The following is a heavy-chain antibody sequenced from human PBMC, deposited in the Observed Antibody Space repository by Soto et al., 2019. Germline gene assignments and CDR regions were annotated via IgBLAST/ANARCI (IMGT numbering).Heavy chain of an antibody. D-gene: IGHD2-15*01. J-gene: IGHJ4*02. CDR1: GGSISSGGYY. CDR2: IYYSGST. V-gene: IGHV4-31*03. CDR3: ARASGGSLVVAAPIDY. Sequence: QVQLQESGPGLVKPSQTLSLSCTVSGGSISSGGYYWSWIRQHPGKGLEWIGYIYYSGSTYYNPSLKSRVTISVDTSKNQFSLKLSSVTAADTAVYYCARASGGSLVVAAPIDYWGQGTLVTVSS.